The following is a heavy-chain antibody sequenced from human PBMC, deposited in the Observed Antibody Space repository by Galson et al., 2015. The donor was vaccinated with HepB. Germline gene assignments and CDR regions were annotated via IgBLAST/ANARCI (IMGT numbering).Heavy chain of an antibody. CDR3: ARGIRYGSAWYYFDY. Sequence: SLRLSCAASGLTFNNYAMHWVRQAPGKGLEWVALIAYDGSDKYYADSVKGRFTISRDISKDTLYLQVNSVRTEDMGLYYCARGIRYGSAWYYFDYWGQGTLVTVSS. CDR2: IAYDGSDK. J-gene: IGHJ4*02. V-gene: IGHV3-30-3*01. CDR1: GLTFNNYA. D-gene: IGHD6-19*01.